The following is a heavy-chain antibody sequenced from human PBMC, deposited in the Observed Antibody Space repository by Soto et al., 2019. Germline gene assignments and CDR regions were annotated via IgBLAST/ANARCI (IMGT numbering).Heavy chain of an antibody. CDR1: GYTFTGNY. CDR3: VPPHHASSGYFDS. CDR2: INPRNGAT. D-gene: IGHD3-22*01. V-gene: IGHV1-2*02. J-gene: IGHJ4*02. Sequence: ASVKVSCKASGYTFTGNYLHWVRQAPGQGLEWMGWINPRNGATKYAQNFQGRVTLTWDTSITTAYMDLSRLRSDDTAVFSCVPPHHASSGYFDSWGQGTLVTVSS.